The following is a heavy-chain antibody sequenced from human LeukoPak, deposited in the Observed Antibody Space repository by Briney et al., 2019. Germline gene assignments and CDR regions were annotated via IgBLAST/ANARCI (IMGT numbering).Heavy chain of an antibody. CDR2: INHSGST. D-gene: IGHD3-10*01. J-gene: IGHJ4*02. Sequence: SETLSLTCAVYGGSFSGYYWTWIRQPPGKGLEWIGEINHSGSTNYNPSLKSRVTISVDTSKNQFSLNLNSVTAADTAEYYCARVGEFLFDYWGQGTLVTVSS. CDR1: GGSFSGYY. CDR3: ARVGEFLFDY. V-gene: IGHV4-34*01.